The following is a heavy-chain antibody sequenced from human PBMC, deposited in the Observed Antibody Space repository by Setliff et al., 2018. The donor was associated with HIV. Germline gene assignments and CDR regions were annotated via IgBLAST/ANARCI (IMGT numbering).Heavy chain of an antibody. CDR2: INPNSGAT. D-gene: IGHD3-10*01. J-gene: IGHJ4*02. Sequence: GASVKVSCKTAGYTFTGHSIHWMRQAPGQGLEWMGWINPNSGATDYAWRFEDRVTMTSDTSIRTVYMELSSLRSDDTAVYYCARDTAIGWYGESKMSDFWGQGTLVTVSS. V-gene: IGHV1-2*02. CDR1: GYTFTGHS. CDR3: ARDTAIGWYGESKMSDF.